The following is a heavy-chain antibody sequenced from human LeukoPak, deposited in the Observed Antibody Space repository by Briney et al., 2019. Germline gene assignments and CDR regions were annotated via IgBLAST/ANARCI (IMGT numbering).Heavy chain of an antibody. J-gene: IGHJ4*02. CDR2: INSDGSWT. CDR1: GNYW. CDR3: VSFYETY. V-gene: IGHV3-74*01. Sequence: GGSLRLSCAASGNYWMHWVRQSPGKGLVWVSHINSDGSWTSYADSVKGRFTISKDNAKNTVYLQMNSLRAEDTAVYYCVSFYETYWGRGTLVTVSS. D-gene: IGHD2/OR15-2a*01.